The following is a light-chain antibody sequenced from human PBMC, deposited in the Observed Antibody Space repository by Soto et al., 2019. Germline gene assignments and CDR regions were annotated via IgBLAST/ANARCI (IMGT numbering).Light chain of an antibody. CDR1: SSNIAAGYD. Sequence: QSVLTQPPSVSGAPGQRVTISCTGSSSNIAAGYDVHWYQQVPGTAPKLLIYGNTNRPSGVPDRFSGSKSGTSASLAITGLQAEDEADYYCQSYDSSLSGWRVFGGGTKLTVL. V-gene: IGLV1-40*01. CDR2: GNT. CDR3: QSYDSSLSGWRV. J-gene: IGLJ3*02.